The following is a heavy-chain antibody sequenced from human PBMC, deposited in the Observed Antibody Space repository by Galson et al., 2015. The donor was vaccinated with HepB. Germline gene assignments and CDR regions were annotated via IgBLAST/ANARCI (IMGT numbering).Heavy chain of an antibody. D-gene: IGHD6-13*01. CDR1: GFTFSSYG. CDR2: ISYDGSNK. J-gene: IGHJ6*02. Sequence: SLRLSCAASGFTFSSYGMHWVRQAPGKGLEWVAVISYDGSNKYYADSVKGRFTISRDNSKNTLYLQMNSLRAEDTAVYYCAKVGPLGAAADTEIYYYYGMDVWGQGTTVTVSS. V-gene: IGHV3-30*18. CDR3: AKVGPLGAAADTEIYYYYGMDV.